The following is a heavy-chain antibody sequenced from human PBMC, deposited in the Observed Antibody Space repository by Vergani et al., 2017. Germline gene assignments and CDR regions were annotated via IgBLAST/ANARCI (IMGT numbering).Heavy chain of an antibody. V-gene: IGHV3-48*03. Sequence: EVQLVESGGGLVQPGGSLRLSCAASGFTFSSYEMNWVRQAPGKGLEWVSYISSSGSTIYYADSVKGRLHISRDNAKNSLYLQMNSLRAEDTAVYYCAREPMVVVTAIPDYFDYWGQGTLVTVSS. CDR2: ISSSGSTI. J-gene: IGHJ4*02. CDR3: AREPMVVVTAIPDYFDY. D-gene: IGHD2-21*02. CDR1: GFTFSSYE.